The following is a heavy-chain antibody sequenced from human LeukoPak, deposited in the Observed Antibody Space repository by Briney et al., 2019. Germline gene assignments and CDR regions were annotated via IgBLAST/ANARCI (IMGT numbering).Heavy chain of an antibody. V-gene: IGHV1-8*01. D-gene: IGHD2-21*02. CDR2: MNPNSGNT. Sequence: ALVKVSCKASGYTFTSYDINWVRQATGQGLEWMGWMNPNSGNTGYAQKFQGRVTMTRNTSISTAYMELSSLRSEDTAVYYCARSYCGGDCSNGYYYYGMDVWGQGTTVTVSS. CDR1: GYTFTSYD. CDR3: ARSYCGGDCSNGYYYYGMDV. J-gene: IGHJ6*02.